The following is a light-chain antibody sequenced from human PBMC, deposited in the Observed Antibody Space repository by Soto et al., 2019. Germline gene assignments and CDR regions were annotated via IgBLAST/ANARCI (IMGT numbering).Light chain of an antibody. CDR1: QSVLSSSNNKNY. CDR2: WAS. CDR3: HQYYSTQYT. Sequence: DIVMTQSPDSLAVSLGERATINCKSSQSVLSSSNNKNYLAWYQQKPGQPPKLLIYWASTRESGVPDRFSGSGSGTDLTLTISSLQAADVAVYYCHQYYSTQYTFGQGTKLEIK. J-gene: IGKJ2*01. V-gene: IGKV4-1*01.